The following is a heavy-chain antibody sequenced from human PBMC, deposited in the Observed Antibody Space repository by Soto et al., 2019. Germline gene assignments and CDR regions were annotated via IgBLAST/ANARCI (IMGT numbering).Heavy chain of an antibody. Sequence: PGGSLRLSCAASGFTFSSYAMHWVRQAPGKGLEWVAVISYDGSNKYYADSVKGRFTISRDNSKNTLYLQMNSLRAEDTAVYYCARFLAYCGGDCYYKWWYFDLWGRGTLVTVSS. V-gene: IGHV3-30-3*01. CDR2: ISYDGSNK. CDR3: ARFLAYCGGDCYYKWWYFDL. CDR1: GFTFSSYA. D-gene: IGHD2-21*02. J-gene: IGHJ2*01.